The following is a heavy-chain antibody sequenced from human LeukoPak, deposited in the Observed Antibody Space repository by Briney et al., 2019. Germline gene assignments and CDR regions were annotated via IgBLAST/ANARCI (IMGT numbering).Heavy chain of an antibody. CDR3: ASTKDGNHAEYFQH. Sequence: GASVKVSCKXSGYTFTGYYMHWVRQSPGQGLEWMGWINPNSGGTNYAQKFQGRVTMTRDTSISTAYMELSRLRSDDTAVYYCASTKDGNHAEYFQHWGQGTLVTVSS. CDR1: GYTFTGYY. V-gene: IGHV1-2*02. CDR2: INPNSGGT. D-gene: IGHD4-23*01. J-gene: IGHJ1*01.